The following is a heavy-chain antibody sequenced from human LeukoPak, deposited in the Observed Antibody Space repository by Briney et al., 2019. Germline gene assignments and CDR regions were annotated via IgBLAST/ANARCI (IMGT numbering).Heavy chain of an antibody. D-gene: IGHD3-22*01. CDR2: IYHSGST. Sequence: SQTLSLTCTVSGGSISSGGYYWSWIRQPPGKGLEWIGYIYHSGSTYYNPSLKSRVTISVDRSKNQFSLKLSSVTAADTAVYYCARVASSGLWGYFDYWGQGTLVTVSS. J-gene: IGHJ4*02. V-gene: IGHV4-30-2*01. CDR1: GGSISSGGYY. CDR3: ARVASSGLWGYFDY.